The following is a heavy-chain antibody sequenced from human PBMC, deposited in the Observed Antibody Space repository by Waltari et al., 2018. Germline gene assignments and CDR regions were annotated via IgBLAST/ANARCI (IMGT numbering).Heavy chain of an antibody. CDR2: ISSSSSYI. CDR3: ARAVGYCSGGSCLYYYYYGMDV. V-gene: IGHV3-21*01. J-gene: IGHJ6*02. CDR1: GFTFSSYS. Sequence: EVQLVESGGGLVKPGGSLRLSCAASGFTFSSYSMNWVRQAPGKGLEWVSSISSSSSYIYYADSVKGRFTISRDNAKNSLYLQMNSLRAEDTAVYYCARAVGYCSGGSCLYYYYYGMDVWGQGTTVTVSS. D-gene: IGHD2-15*01.